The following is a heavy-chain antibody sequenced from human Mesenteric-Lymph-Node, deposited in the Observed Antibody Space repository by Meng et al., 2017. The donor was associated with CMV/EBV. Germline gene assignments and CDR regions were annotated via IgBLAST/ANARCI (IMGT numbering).Heavy chain of an antibody. CDR1: GGSIGGYY. J-gene: IGHJ6*02. CDR2: IYYTGSTS. CDR3: ARLIGYSWGYYYYGMDV. Sequence: SETLSLTCTVFGGSIGGYYWTWIRQPPGKGLEWIGHIYYTGSTSDHNPSLQSRVTISVDTSKNQFSLKLSSVTAADTAVYYCARLIGYSWGYYYYGMDVWGQGTTVTVSS. V-gene: IGHV4-59*12. D-gene: IGHD5-18*01.